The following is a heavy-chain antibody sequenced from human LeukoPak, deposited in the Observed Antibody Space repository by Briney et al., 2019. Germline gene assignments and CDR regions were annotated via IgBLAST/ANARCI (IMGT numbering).Heavy chain of an antibody. CDR3: ARHLWPPYFDY. V-gene: IGHV4-59*08. Sequence: SETLSLTCTVSGGSISSYYWSWIRQPPWKGLEWIGYIFYSGTTNYNPSLKSRVTISVDTSKNQFSLKLSSVTAADTAVYYCARHLWPPYFDYWGQGALVTVSS. CDR1: GGSISSYY. D-gene: IGHD3-16*01. J-gene: IGHJ4*02. CDR2: IFYSGTT.